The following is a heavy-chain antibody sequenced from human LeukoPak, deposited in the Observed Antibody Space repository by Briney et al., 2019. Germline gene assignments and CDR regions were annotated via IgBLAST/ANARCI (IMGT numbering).Heavy chain of an antibody. V-gene: IGHV3-73*01. Sequence: GGSLRLSCAASGFTFSGSAMHWVRQASGKGLEWVGRIRIKANSYATAYAASVKGRFTISRDDSKNTAYLQMNSLKTEDTAVYYCTRQGYYYDSSGYYYVDYWGQGTLVTVSS. CDR1: GFTFSGSA. J-gene: IGHJ4*02. CDR2: IRIKANSYAT. D-gene: IGHD3-22*01. CDR3: TRQGYYYDSSGYYYVDY.